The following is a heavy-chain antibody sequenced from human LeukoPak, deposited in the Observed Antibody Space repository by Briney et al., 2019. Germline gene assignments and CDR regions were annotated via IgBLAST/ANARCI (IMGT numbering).Heavy chain of an antibody. J-gene: IGHJ4*02. Sequence: GGSLRLSCAASGFTFSSYEMNWVRQAPGKGLEWVSYISSSGSTIYYADSMKGRFTISRDNAKNSLYLQMNSLRAEDTAVYYCARDILGWNDVDYFDYWGQGTLVTVSS. V-gene: IGHV3-48*03. CDR3: ARDILGWNDVDYFDY. D-gene: IGHD1-1*01. CDR2: ISSSGSTI. CDR1: GFTFSSYE.